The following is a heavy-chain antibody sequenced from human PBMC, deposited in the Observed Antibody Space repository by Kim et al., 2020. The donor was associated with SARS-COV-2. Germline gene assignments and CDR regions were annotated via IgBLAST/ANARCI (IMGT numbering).Heavy chain of an antibody. J-gene: IGHJ5*02. D-gene: IGHD4-17*01. Sequence: ASVKVSCKASGYTFNGHYMHWVRLAPGQGLEWMGWINPNDGGTNYAQKFQGRVTMTRDTSITTAYMELNRLRSNDTAVYYCARGARSHGDYVGWFDPWGQGTLVTVPS. CDR2: INPNDGGT. CDR3: ARGARSHGDYVGWFDP. V-gene: IGHV1-2*02. CDR1: GYTFNGHY.